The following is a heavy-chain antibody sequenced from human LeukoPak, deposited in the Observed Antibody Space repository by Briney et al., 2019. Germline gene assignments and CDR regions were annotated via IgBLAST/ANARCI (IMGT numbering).Heavy chain of an antibody. CDR3: AREALIARRPSKFDP. CDR2: IKQDGSEK. D-gene: IGHD6-13*01. V-gene: IGHV3-7*01. CDR1: GFTFSSYW. Sequence: GGSLRLSCAASGFTFSSYWMSWVRQAPGKGLEWVANIKQDGSEKYYVDSVKGRFTISRDNAKNSLYLHMNSLRAEDTAVYYCAREALIARRPSKFDPWGQGTLVTVSS. J-gene: IGHJ5*02.